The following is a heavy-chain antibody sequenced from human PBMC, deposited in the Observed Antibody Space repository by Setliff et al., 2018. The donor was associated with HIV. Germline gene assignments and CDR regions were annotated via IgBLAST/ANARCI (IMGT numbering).Heavy chain of an antibody. J-gene: IGHJ4*02. CDR2: FSYSGST. V-gene: IGHV4-38-2*01. CDR1: GYSISSGYY. D-gene: IGHD3-22*01. CDR3: AKNYYDSSGYPDYFDY. Sequence: SETLSLTCAVSGYSISSGYYWGWIRQPPGKGLEWIGSFSYSGSTYYNPSLKSRVAVSVDTSENQFSLKLSSVTAADTAVYYCAKNYYDSSGYPDYFDYWGQGTLVTVSS.